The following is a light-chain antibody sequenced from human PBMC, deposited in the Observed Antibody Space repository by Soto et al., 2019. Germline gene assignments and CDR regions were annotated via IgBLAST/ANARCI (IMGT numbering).Light chain of an antibody. Sequence: QSALTQSASVSGSPGQSITISCTGTSSDVGGFNYVSWYQQHPGKAPKLMIYDVSNRPSGVSNRFSGSKSGNTASLTISGLQAEDEADYFCSSYTSDNTLVFGGGTKLTVL. CDR2: DVS. J-gene: IGLJ2*01. CDR1: SSDVGGFNY. V-gene: IGLV2-14*01. CDR3: SSYTSDNTLV.